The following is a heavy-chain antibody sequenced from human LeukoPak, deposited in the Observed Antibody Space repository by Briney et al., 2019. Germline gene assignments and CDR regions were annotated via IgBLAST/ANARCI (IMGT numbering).Heavy chain of an antibody. Sequence: GGSLRLSCEASGFTFNSYSFNWVRQAPGKGLEWVSAISGSGGSTYYADSVKGRFTISRDNSKNTLYLQMNSLRAEDTAVYYCAKDHGIVVVPAAIGDYWGQGTLVTVSS. CDR3: AKDHGIVVVPAAIGDY. CDR1: GFTFNSYS. CDR2: ISGSGGST. D-gene: IGHD2-2*02. V-gene: IGHV3-23*01. J-gene: IGHJ4*02.